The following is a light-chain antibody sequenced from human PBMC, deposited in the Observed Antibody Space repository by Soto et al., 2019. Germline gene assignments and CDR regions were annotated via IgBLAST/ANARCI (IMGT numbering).Light chain of an antibody. CDR3: HQYDNLPLT. CDR2: GAS. Sequence: ELLLSQSPATLSVWPGETVSLCCRASQSISTNLAWYQQKPGQAPRLLIVGASSRATGIPDRFSGGGSGTDFTLTISRLEPEDFAMYYCHQYDNLPLTFGGGAKVDIK. CDR1: QSISTN. J-gene: IGKJ4*01. V-gene: IGKV3-20*01.